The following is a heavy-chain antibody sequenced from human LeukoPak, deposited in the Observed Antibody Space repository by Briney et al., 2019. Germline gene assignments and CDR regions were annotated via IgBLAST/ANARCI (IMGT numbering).Heavy chain of an antibody. Sequence: ASVKVSCKASGYTFTSYAMNWVRQAPGQGLEWMGWINTNTGNPTYAQGFTGRFVFSLDTSVSTAYLQNSSLKAEDTAVYYCARVGTEWELGVLIDYWGQGTLVTVSS. J-gene: IGHJ4*02. CDR1: GYTFTSYA. CDR2: INTNTGNP. V-gene: IGHV7-4-1*02. D-gene: IGHD1-26*01. CDR3: ARVGTEWELGVLIDY.